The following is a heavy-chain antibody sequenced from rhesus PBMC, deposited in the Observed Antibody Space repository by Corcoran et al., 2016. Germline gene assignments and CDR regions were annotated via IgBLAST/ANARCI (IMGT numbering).Heavy chain of an antibody. D-gene: IGHD6-31*01. CDR3: AKDMPGYSSGWYGDY. CDR2: IYGGSGST. V-gene: IGHV4-147*01. Sequence: QVQLQESGPGVVKPSETLSLTCAVSGGSISSSWLGGIRQPPGQGLEWIGQIYGGSGSTSYNPSLKSRVTISSDTSKNQFSLKLSSVTAADTAVYYCAKDMPGYSSGWYGDYWGQGVLVTVSS. CDR1: GGSISSSW. J-gene: IGHJ4*01.